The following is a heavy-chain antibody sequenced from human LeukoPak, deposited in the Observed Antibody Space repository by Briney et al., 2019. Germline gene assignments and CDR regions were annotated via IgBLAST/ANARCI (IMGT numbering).Heavy chain of an antibody. V-gene: IGHV4-59*01. CDR3: ARGDSSGYHSYYFDY. CDR1: GGSISGYD. CDR2: MFNTGST. J-gene: IGHJ4*02. Sequence: PSETLSLTCTVSGGSISGYDWGWIRQPPGKGLEWISYMFNTGSTNYNPSLKSRVTMSVDTSKNQFSLKLSSVTAADTALYYCARGDSSGYHSYYFDYWGQGTRVTVSS. D-gene: IGHD5-18*01.